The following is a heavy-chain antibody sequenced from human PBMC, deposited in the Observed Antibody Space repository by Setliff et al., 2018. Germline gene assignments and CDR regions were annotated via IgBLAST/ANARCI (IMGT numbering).Heavy chain of an antibody. CDR2: INHSGST. J-gene: IGHJ5*02. CDR3: ARLPSKRIHYNFWSGSYNWFDP. Sequence: NPSETLSLTCAVYGGSFSGYYWSWIRQPPGKGLEWIGEINHSGSTNYNPSLKSRVTISVDTSKNQFSLKLSSVTAADTAVYYCARLPSKRIHYNFWSGSYNWFDPWGQGTLVTAPQ. V-gene: IGHV4-34*01. D-gene: IGHD3-3*01. CDR1: GGSFSGYY.